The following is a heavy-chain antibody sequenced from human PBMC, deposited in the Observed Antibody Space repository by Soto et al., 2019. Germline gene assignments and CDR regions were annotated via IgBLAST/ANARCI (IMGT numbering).Heavy chain of an antibody. CDR2: ISSNSSYI. CDR1: GFTFSSYS. Sequence: EVQLVESGGGLVKPGGSPRLSCAASGFTFSSYSMNWVRQAPGKGLEWVSSISSNSSYIYYAVSVKGRFTISRDNAKNSLYLQMNSLRAEDTAVYFCARFTHSSTGYTSSSYFDYWGQGTLVTVSS. V-gene: IGHV3-21*01. CDR3: ARFTHSSTGYTSSSYFDY. D-gene: IGHD6-13*01. J-gene: IGHJ4*02.